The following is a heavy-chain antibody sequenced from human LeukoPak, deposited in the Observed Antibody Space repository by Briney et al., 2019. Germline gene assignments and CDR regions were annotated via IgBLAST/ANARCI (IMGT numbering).Heavy chain of an antibody. CDR2: IIPIFGTA. CDR3: ARAGGYSRYYYYMDV. V-gene: IGHV1-69*05. CDR1: GGTFSSYA. J-gene: IGHJ6*03. D-gene: IGHD1-26*01. Sequence: ASVKVSCKASGGTFSSYAISWVRQAPEQGLEWMGGIIPIFGTANYAQKFQGRVTITTDESTSTAYMELSSLRSEDTAVYYCARAGGYSRYYYYMDVWGKGTTVTVSS.